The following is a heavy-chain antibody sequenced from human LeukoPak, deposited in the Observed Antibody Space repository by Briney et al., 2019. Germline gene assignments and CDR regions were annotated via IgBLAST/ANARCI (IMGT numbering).Heavy chain of an antibody. CDR1: GGSVSSGRYY. V-gene: IGHV4-61*01. CDR3: ARWAAAAKFRWFDP. J-gene: IGHJ5*02. CDR2: IYYSGST. Sequence: KPSETLSLTCTVSGGSVSSGRYYWSWIRQPPGKGLEWIGYIYYSGSTNYNPSLKSRVTISVDTSKNQFSLKLSSVTAADTAVYYCARWAAAAKFRWFDPWGQGTLVTVSS. D-gene: IGHD6-13*01.